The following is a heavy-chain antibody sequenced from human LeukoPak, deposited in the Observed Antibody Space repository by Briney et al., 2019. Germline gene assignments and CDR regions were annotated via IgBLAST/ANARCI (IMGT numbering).Heavy chain of an antibody. CDR1: GFTFSSYS. Sequence: GGSLRLSRAASGFTFSSYSMNWVRQAPGKGLEWVSSISSSSSYIYYADSVKGRFTISRDNAKNSLYLQMNSLRAEDTALYYCAKESLAVAAFDYWGQGTLVTVSS. CDR2: ISSSSSYI. CDR3: AKESLAVAAFDY. V-gene: IGHV3-21*04. J-gene: IGHJ4*02. D-gene: IGHD6-19*01.